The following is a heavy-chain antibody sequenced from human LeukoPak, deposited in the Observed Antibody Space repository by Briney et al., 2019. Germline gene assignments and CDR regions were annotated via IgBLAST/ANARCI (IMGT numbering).Heavy chain of an antibody. V-gene: IGHV4-34*01. CDR3: ARGLSGSYPIFGD. CDR1: GGSFSGYY. J-gene: IGHJ4*02. CDR2: INHSGST. Sequence: SETLSLTCAVYGGSFSGYYWSWIRQPPGKGLEWIGEINHSGSTNYNPSLKSRVTISVDTSKNQFSLKLSPVTAADTAVYYCARGLSGSYPIFGDWGQGTLVTVSS. D-gene: IGHD1-26*01.